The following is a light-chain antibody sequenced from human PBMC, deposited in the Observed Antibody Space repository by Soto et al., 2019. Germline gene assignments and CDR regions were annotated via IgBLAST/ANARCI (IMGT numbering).Light chain of an antibody. CDR2: EGS. J-gene: IGLJ2*01. CDR1: SSDVGSYNL. Sequence: QSALTQPASVSGSPGQSITISCTGTSSDVGSYNLVSWYQHHPGKAPKLMIYEGSERPSGVSNRFSGSKSGNTASLTISGLQTEDEADYYCCSYSRSTTVIFGGGTKVTVL. V-gene: IGLV2-23*01. CDR3: CSYSRSTTVI.